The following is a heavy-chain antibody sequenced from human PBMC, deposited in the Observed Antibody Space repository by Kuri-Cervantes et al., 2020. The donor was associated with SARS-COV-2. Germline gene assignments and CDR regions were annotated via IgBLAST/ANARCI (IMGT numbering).Heavy chain of an antibody. J-gene: IGHJ5*02. CDR2: ISYDGFNQ. D-gene: IGHD3-22*01. CDR1: GFPFSSYA. CDR3: ARVTVTMIVGGYWFDL. Sequence: GESLKISCAASGFPFSSYAMHWVRQAPGKGLEWVAVISYDGFNQFYGDSVKGRFTISRDDSKNTLYLQLNSLKNEDTAVYYCARVTVTMIVGGYWFDLWGQGTLVTVSS. V-gene: IGHV3-33*08.